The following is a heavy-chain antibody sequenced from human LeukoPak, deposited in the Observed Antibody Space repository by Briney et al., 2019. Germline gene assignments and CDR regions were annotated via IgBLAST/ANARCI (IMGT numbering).Heavy chain of an antibody. J-gene: IGHJ4*02. CDR2: ISSASSTI. CDR3: ARAQQLDY. V-gene: IGHV3-48*02. Sequence: GGSLRLSCAASGFAFGSYSMNWVRQAPGKGLEWVSYISSASSTIYYVDSVKGRFTISRDNAKNSLYLQMTSLRDEDTAVYYCARAQQLDYWGQGTLVTVSS. D-gene: IGHD6-13*01. CDR1: GFAFGSYS.